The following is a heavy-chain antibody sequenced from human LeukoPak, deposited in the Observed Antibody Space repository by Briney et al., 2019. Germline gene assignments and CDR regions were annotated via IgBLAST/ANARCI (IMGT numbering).Heavy chain of an antibody. CDR1: GGTFSSYA. J-gene: IGHJ6*02. CDR3: ARDSSSGYHREYYYYGMDV. CDR2: IIPILGIA. D-gene: IGHD3-22*01. Sequence: ASVKVSCKASGGTFSSYAISWVRQAPGQGLEWMGRIIPILGIANYAQKFQGRVTITADKSTSTAYMELSSLRSEDTAVYYCARDSSSGYHREYYYYGMDVWGQGTTVTVSS. V-gene: IGHV1-69*04.